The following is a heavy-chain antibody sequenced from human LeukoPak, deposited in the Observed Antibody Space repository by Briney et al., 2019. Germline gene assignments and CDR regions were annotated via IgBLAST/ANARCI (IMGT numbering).Heavy chain of an antibody. D-gene: IGHD2-8*02. Sequence: GGSLRLSCAASGFTFSSYWMSWVRQAPGKGLEWVSVIYSGGSTYYADSVKGRFTISRDNSKNTLYLQMNSLRAEDTAVYYCARSGPYYYYMDVWGKGTTVTISS. CDR1: GFTFSSYW. CDR3: ARSGPYYYYMDV. CDR2: IYSGGST. J-gene: IGHJ6*03. V-gene: IGHV3-66*01.